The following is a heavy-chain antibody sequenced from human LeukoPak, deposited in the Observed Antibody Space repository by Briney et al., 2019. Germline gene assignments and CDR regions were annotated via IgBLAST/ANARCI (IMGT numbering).Heavy chain of an antibody. D-gene: IGHD3-22*01. CDR3: ARDGNSSPSYYFDY. V-gene: IGHV4-4*07. CDR2: IYTSGST. J-gene: IGHJ4*02. CDR1: GGSISSYY. Sequence: SETLSLTCTVSGGSISSYYWSWIRQPAGKGLEWIGRIYTSGSTNYNPSLKSRVTVSVDTSKNQFSLKLSFVTAADTAVYYCARDGNSSPSYYFDYWGQGTLVTVSS.